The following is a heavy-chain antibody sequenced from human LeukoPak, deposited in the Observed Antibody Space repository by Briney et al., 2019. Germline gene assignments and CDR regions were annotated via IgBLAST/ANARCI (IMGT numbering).Heavy chain of an antibody. CDR3: ARVDYEGRFDY. Sequence: PGGCLRLSCAASGFTFSSYWMHWVRHAPGKGLGWVSRINSDGSSTSYADSVKGRFTISRDNAKNTLYLQMNSLRAEYRAVYYCARVDYEGRFDYWGQGTLVTVSS. V-gene: IGHV3-74*01. D-gene: IGHD3-22*01. J-gene: IGHJ4*02. CDR1: GFTFSSYW. CDR2: INSDGSST.